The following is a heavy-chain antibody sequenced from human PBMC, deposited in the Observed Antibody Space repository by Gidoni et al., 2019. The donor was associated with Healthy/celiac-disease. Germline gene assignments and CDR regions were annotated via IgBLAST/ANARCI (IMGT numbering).Heavy chain of an antibody. CDR3: ARHAPGDWQQLANFDY. D-gene: IGHD6-13*01. Sequence: EVQLVQSGAEAKKPGESLRISCKGFGYSFTSYWISWVRQMPGKGLEWMGRIDPSDSYTNYSPSFQGHVTISADKSISTAYLQWSSLKASDTAMYYCARHAPGDWQQLANFDYWGQGTLVTVSS. J-gene: IGHJ4*02. CDR1: GYSFTSYW. V-gene: IGHV5-10-1*03. CDR2: IDPSDSYT.